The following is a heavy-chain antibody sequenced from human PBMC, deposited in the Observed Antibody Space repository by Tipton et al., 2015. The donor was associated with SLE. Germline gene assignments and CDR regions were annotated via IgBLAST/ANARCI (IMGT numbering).Heavy chain of an antibody. Sequence: TLSLTCTVSGDSISSNSYYWGWIRRPPGKGLEWIGTFYYSGDTYRNPSLNRRVTISVDTSKNQFSLKLSSVTAADTAVYYCARHWARYCSGGSCYLNWFDPWGQGTLVTVSS. D-gene: IGHD2-15*01. V-gene: IGHV4-39*07. CDR1: GDSISSNSYY. J-gene: IGHJ5*02. CDR2: FYYSGDT. CDR3: ARHWARYCSGGSCYLNWFDP.